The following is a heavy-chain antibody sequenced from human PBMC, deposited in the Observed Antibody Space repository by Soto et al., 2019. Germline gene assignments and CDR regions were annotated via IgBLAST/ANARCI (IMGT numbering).Heavy chain of an antibody. J-gene: IGHJ5*02. CDR1: GGTFSSYA. CDR3: ARVRRGGQLVPTGWFDP. Sequence: QVQLVQSGAEVKKPGSSVKVSCTASGGTFSSYAISWVRQAPGQGLEWMGGIIPIFGTANYAQKFQGRVTVTADKSTSAAYMERSSLRSEDTAVYYCARVRRGGQLVPTGWFDPWGQGTLVTVSS. V-gene: IGHV1-69*06. D-gene: IGHD6-6*01. CDR2: IIPIFGTA.